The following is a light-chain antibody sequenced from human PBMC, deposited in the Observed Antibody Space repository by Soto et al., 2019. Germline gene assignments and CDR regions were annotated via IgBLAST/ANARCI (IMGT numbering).Light chain of an antibody. CDR1: SSDVGSYNR. J-gene: IGLJ1*01. Sequence: QSALTQPPSVSGSPGQSVAISCTGTSSDVGSYNRVSWYQQPPGTAPKLIISEVSNRPSGVPDRFSGSKSGNTASLTISGLQAEDEADYYCSSFTTSDTYVFGTGTKPTVL. CDR2: EVS. CDR3: SSFTTSDTYV. V-gene: IGLV2-18*02.